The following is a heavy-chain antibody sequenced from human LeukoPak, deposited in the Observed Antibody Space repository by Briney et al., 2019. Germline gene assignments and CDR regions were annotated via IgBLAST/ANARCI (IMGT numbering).Heavy chain of an antibody. CDR3: ARGDGYSFNYFDY. J-gene: IGHJ4*02. Sequence: GGSLRLSCAASVFIFRSYCMNWVRQAPGKGLEWVAVIWYDGSKKYYADSVKGRFTISRDNSKNILYLQMSSLRAEDTALYYCARGDGYSFNYFDYWGQGTLVAVSS. CDR1: VFIFRSYC. V-gene: IGHV3-33*01. CDR2: IWYDGSKK. D-gene: IGHD5-24*01.